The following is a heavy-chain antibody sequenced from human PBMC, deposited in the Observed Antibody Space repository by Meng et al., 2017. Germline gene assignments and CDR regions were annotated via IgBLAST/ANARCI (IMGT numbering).Heavy chain of an antibody. CDR1: GFTFSDYY. CDR3: AKGIDYYGPYYFDY. J-gene: IGHJ4*02. CDR2: ISSSSTI. D-gene: IGHD3-10*01. Sequence: GESLKISCAASGFTFSDYYMNWVRQAPGKGLEWVSSISSSSTIYYADSVKGRFTISRDNAKNSLYPQMNSLRAEDTALYYCAKGIDYYGPYYFDYWGQGTLVTVSS. V-gene: IGHV3-69-1*01.